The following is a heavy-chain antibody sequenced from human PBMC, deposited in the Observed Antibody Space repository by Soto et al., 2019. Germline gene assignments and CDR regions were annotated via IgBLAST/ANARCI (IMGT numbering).Heavy chain of an antibody. D-gene: IGHD3-22*01. J-gene: IGHJ4*02. CDR1: GGSISSGDYY. V-gene: IGHV4-30-4*01. CDR3: ARVGSGYNLDY. CDR2: IYYSGST. Sequence: QVQLQESGPELVKPSQTLSLTCTVSGGSISSGDYYWSWIRQPPGKGLEWIGYIYYSGSTYYNPSITSIVTISVDTSKNQFSLKLSSVTAADTAVYYCARVGSGYNLDYWGQGTLVTVSS.